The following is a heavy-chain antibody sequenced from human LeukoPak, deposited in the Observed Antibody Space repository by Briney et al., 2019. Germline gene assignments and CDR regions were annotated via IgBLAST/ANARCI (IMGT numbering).Heavy chain of an antibody. Sequence: GGSLRLSCAASGFTVSDNYMSWVRQAPGKGLEWVSVIYSGGSTYYAAPVKGRFTLSRDDAKTTLYLHMNSLKTEDTAVYYCTTGIDWGQGTMVTVSS. CDR3: TTGID. V-gene: IGHV3-66*01. CDR2: IYSGGST. J-gene: IGHJ3*01. D-gene: IGHD7-27*01. CDR1: GFTVSDNY.